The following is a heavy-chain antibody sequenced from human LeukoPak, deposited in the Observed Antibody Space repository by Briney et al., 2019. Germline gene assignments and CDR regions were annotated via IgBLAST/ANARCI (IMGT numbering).Heavy chain of an antibody. D-gene: IGHD3-10*01. CDR1: GGTFSSYA. CDR3: ARDIGSYYGSGAHFDP. Sequence: ASVKVSCKASGGTFSSYAISWVRQAPGQGLEWMGGIIPIFGTANYAQKFQGRVTITADESTSTAYMELSSLRSGDTAVYYCARDIGSYYGSGAHFDPWGQGTLVTVSS. J-gene: IGHJ5*02. CDR2: IIPIFGTA. V-gene: IGHV1-69*13.